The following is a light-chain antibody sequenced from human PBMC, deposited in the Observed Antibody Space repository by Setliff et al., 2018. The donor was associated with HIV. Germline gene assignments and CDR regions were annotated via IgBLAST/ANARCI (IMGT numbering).Light chain of an antibody. Sequence: SALTQPPSVSGSPGQSVTISCTGTSSDIGLYYRVSWYHQPPGTTPKLMIYEVSNRPSGVPDRFSGSKSGNTASLTISGLHAEDEGDYYCSSYTGSSTFVVFGTGTKVTVL. J-gene: IGLJ1*01. CDR3: SSYTGSSTFVV. CDR2: EVS. V-gene: IGLV2-18*02. CDR1: SSDIGLYYR.